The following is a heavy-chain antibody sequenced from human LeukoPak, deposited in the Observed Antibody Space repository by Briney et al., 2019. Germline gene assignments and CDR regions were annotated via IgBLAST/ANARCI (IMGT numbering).Heavy chain of an antibody. V-gene: IGHV1-18*01. CDR3: ARTIHLRILEGASFGY. Sequence: ASVTVSCKASGYTFTSYGISWVRQAPGQGLEWMGWISAYNGNTNYAQKLQGRVTMTTDTSTSTAYMELRSLRSDDTAVYYCARTIHLRILEGASFGYWGQGTLVTVSS. D-gene: IGHD3-3*01. CDR1: GYTFTSYG. J-gene: IGHJ4*02. CDR2: ISAYNGNT.